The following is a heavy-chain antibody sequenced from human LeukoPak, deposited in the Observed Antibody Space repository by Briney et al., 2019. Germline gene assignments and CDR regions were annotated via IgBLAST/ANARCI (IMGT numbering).Heavy chain of an antibody. CDR3: ARDSDLGGWSPDYYGMDV. Sequence: ASVKVSCKASGYTFTSYYMHWVRQAPGQGLEWMGIFNPSGGSTSYAQKFQGRVTMTGDTSTSTVYMELSSLRSEDTAVYYCARDSDLGGWSPDYYGMDVWGQGTTVTVSS. CDR1: GYTFTSYY. V-gene: IGHV1-46*01. J-gene: IGHJ6*02. D-gene: IGHD6-19*01. CDR2: FNPSGGST.